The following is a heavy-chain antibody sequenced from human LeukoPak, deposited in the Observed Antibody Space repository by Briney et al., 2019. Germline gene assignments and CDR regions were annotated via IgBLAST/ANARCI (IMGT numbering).Heavy chain of an antibody. CDR3: ARARDYGDRYYLDY. V-gene: IGHV1-2*02. Sequence: GESLKISCKGSGYTFTSYWIGWVRQMPGKGLEWMGWINPNSGGTNYAQKFQGRVTMTRDTSISTAYMELSRLRSDDTAVYYCARARDYGDRYYLDYWGQGTLVTVSS. J-gene: IGHJ4*02. CDR1: GYTFTSYW. D-gene: IGHD4-17*01. CDR2: INPNSGGT.